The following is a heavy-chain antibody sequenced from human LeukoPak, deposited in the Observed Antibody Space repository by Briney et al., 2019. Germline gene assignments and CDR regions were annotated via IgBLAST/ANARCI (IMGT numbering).Heavy chain of an antibody. D-gene: IGHD3-16*01. CDR2: IYYSGST. J-gene: IGHJ4*02. V-gene: IGHV4-39*01. CDR1: GGSISSSSYY. CDR3: ARSEGGFLDY. Sequence: PSETLSLTCTVSGGSISSSSYYWGWIRQPPGKGPEWIGSIYYSGSTYYNPSLKSRVTISVDTSKNQFSLKLSSVTAADTAVYYCARSEGGFLDYWGRGTLVTVSS.